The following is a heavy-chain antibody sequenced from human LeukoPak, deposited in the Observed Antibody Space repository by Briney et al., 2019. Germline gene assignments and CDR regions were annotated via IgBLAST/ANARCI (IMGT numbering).Heavy chain of an antibody. CDR2: ISPSSSHT. CDR1: GFTFSSYS. D-gene: IGHD5-12*01. J-gene: IGHJ4*02. V-gene: IGHV3-21*05. Sequence: PGGSLRLSCAASGFTFSSYSMHWVRQAPGKGLEWVSYISPSSSHTNYAGSVKGRFTISRDNAKKSVYLQMNSLRVEDTAVYYCARAGGYRLDDWGQGTLVTVSS. CDR3: ARAGGYRLDD.